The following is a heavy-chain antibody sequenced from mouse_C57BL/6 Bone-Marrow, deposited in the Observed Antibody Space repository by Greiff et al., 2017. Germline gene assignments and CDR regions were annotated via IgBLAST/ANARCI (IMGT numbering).Heavy chain of an antibody. Sequence: EVQLQQSGAELVRPGASVKLSCTASGFNIKDYYMHWVKQRPEQGLEWIGRIDPGSGSTNYNEKFKSKATLTVDTSSSTAYMQLSSLTSEDSAVYYCAREGETGTHFDYWGQGTTLTVSS. CDR3: AREGETGTHFDY. D-gene: IGHD4-1*01. J-gene: IGHJ2*01. V-gene: IGHV14-3*02. CDR2: IDPGSGST. CDR1: GFNIKDYY.